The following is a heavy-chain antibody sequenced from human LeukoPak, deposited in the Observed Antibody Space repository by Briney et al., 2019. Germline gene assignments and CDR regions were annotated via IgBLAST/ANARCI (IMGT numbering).Heavy chain of an antibody. CDR1: GFTFSSYW. Sequence: GGSLRLSCAASGFTFSSYWMSWVRQAPGKGLEWVANIKQDGSENYYVDSVKGRFTISRDNAKNSLYLQMNSLRAEDTVVYYCARDEGSGSQDYWGQGTLVIASS. J-gene: IGHJ4*02. V-gene: IGHV3-7*01. CDR3: ARDEGSGSQDY. D-gene: IGHD3-10*01. CDR2: IKQDGSEN.